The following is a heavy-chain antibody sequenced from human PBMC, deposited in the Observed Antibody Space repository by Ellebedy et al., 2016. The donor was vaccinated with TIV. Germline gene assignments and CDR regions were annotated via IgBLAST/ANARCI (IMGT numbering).Heavy chain of an antibody. CDR1: GYTFSNYF. D-gene: IGHD6-19*01. J-gene: IGHJ4*02. V-gene: IGHV1-46*04. Sequence: AASVKVSCKASGYTFSNYFVHWVRQAPGQGLEWMGIINPSRGSTTYAQKLQGRLTMTRDTSTSTVYMELSSLRSEDTAVYYCARARSSGWLHTPDYWGQGLLVTVSS. CDR3: ARARSSGWLHTPDY. CDR2: INPSRGST.